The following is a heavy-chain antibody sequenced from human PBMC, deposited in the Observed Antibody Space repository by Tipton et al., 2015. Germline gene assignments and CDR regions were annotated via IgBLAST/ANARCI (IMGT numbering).Heavy chain of an antibody. CDR3: ARGTGYYDILIGYPPEYYFDS. V-gene: IGHV4-61*01. Sequence: LRLSCTVSGGSVSSANYYWTWIRQPPGKGLEWIGYIYYTGSTNYNPSLKSRVAISIDTSKNQFSLKLSSVTAADTALYYCARGTGYYDILIGYPPEYYFDSWGQGTLVTVSS. CDR1: GGSVSSANYY. J-gene: IGHJ4*02. CDR2: IYYTGST. D-gene: IGHD3-9*01.